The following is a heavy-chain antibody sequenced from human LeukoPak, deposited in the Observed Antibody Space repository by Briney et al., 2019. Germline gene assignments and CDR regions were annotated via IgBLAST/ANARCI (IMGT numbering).Heavy chain of an antibody. CDR3: ARIRSSGYFY. V-gene: IGHV4-31*03. CDR1: GGSISSGGYY. CDR2: ICYSGST. D-gene: IGHD3-22*01. J-gene: IGHJ4*02. Sequence: SQTLSLTCTVSGGSISSGGYYWSWIRQHPGKGLEWIGYICYSGSTYYNPSLKSRVTISVDTSKNQFSLKLSSVTAADTAVYYCARIRSSGYFYWGQGTLVTVSS.